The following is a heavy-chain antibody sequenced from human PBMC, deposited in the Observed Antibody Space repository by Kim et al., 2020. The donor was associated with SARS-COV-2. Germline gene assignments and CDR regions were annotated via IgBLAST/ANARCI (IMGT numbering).Heavy chain of an antibody. CDR2: IYSGGSST. CDR1: GFTFSSYA. V-gene: IGHV3-23*03. CDR3: AKGWGSWDY. Sequence: GGSLRLSCAASGFTFSSYAMSWVRQAPGKGLEWVSVIYSGGSSTYYADSVKGRFTISRDNSKNTLYLQMNSLRAEDTAVYYCAKGWGSWDYWGQGTLVT. J-gene: IGHJ4*02. D-gene: IGHD1-26*01.